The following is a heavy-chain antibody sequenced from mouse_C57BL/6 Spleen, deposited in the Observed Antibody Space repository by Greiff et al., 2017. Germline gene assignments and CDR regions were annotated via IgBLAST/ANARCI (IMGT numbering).Heavy chain of an antibody. CDR2: ISYDGSN. J-gene: IGHJ1*03. CDR3: ARYGNSWYFDV. CDR1: GYSITSGYY. V-gene: IGHV3-6*01. D-gene: IGHD2-1*01. Sequence: EVKLMESGPGLVKPSQSLSLTCSVTGYSITSGYYWNWIRQFPGNKLEWMGYISYDGSNNYNPSLKNRISITRDTSKNQFFLKLNSVTTEDTATYYCARYGNSWYFDVWGTGTTVTVSS.